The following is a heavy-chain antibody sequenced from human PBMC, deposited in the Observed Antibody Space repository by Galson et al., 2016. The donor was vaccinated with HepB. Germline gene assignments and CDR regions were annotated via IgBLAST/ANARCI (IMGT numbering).Heavy chain of an antibody. CDR3: ARSPVWFGQLGGYFDL. J-gene: IGHJ4*02. D-gene: IGHD3-10*01. Sequence: QSGAEVKKPGESLKISCQVSGYNKFVTDWIGWVRQMPGKGLELMGIIYPADFDVKYGPSFQGQVTISADRSLNTAYLQWTSLKASATPMYYCARSPVWFGQLGGYFDLWGQGTLVTVSS. CDR1: GYNKFVTDW. CDR2: IYPADFDV. V-gene: IGHV5-51*01.